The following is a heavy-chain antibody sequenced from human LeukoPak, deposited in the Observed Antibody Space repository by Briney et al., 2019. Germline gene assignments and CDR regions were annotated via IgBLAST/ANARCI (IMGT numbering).Heavy chain of an antibody. J-gene: IGHJ5*02. CDR3: ARHQFYCSSTSCPVWGFDP. Sequence: GGALQISFKGAGCRFTSYWIGWGRRLPGKGGEGMGIIYPGDSDTRYSPSFQGQVTISAAKSISTAYLQWSSLKASDTAMYYCARHQFYCSSTSCPVWGFDPWGQGTLVTVSS. V-gene: IGHV5-51*01. CDR1: GCRFTSYW. D-gene: IGHD2-2*01. CDR2: IYPGDSDT.